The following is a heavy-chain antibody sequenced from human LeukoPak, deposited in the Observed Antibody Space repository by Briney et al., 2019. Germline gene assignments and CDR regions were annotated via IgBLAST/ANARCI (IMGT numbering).Heavy chain of an antibody. CDR3: AKETVVVVAATPDAFDI. CDR2: ISGSGGST. J-gene: IGHJ3*02. V-gene: IGHV3-23*01. Sequence: ETLSLTCTVSGGSISRSFYYWGWVRQAPGKGLEWVSGISGSGGSTHYADSVKDRFTISRDNSKNTLYLQMNSLRAEDTAVNYCAKETVVVVAATPDAFDIWGQGTMVTVSS. CDR1: GGSISRSFYY. D-gene: IGHD2-15*01.